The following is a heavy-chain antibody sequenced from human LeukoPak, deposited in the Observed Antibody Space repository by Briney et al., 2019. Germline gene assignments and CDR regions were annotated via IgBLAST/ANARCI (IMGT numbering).Heavy chain of an antibody. CDR3: ARGPERTGVGTRYYYDMDV. CDR2: TTGSGGST. CDR1: GFTFRSYA. D-gene: IGHD2-8*01. V-gene: IGHV3-23*01. J-gene: IGHJ6*02. Sequence: GGSLRLSCAASGFTFRSYAMNWVRQAAGKGMEWVSATTGSGGSTYYADSVKGRFTISRDNSKNTLYLQMNSLRAEDTAVYYCARGPERTGVGTRYYYDMDVWGQGTTVTVSS.